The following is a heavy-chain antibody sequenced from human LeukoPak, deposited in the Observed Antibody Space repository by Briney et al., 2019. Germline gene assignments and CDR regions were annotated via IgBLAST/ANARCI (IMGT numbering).Heavy chain of an antibody. Sequence: SETLSLTCNVSGGSISSYYWSWIRQPPGKGLEWIGYVYYSGSTSYNPSLKSRVTITVDTSKNQFSLKLSSVTAADTAVFYCARHSYYYYGMDVWGQGTTVTVSS. V-gene: IGHV4-59*08. J-gene: IGHJ6*02. CDR2: VYYSGST. CDR3: ARHSYYYYGMDV. CDR1: GGSISSYY.